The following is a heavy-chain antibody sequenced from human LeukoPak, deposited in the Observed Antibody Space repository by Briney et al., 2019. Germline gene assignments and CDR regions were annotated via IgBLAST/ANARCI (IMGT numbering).Heavy chain of an antibody. CDR3: ARELYDSSGPEAY. V-gene: IGHV1-69*13. CDR2: IIPIFGTA. CDR1: GGTFSSYA. J-gene: IGHJ4*02. D-gene: IGHD3-22*01. Sequence: ASVKVSCKASGGTFSSYAISWVRQAPGQGLEWMGGIIPIFGTANYAQKFQGRVTITADESTSTAYMELSSLRSDDTAVYYCARELYDSSGPEAYWGQGTLVTVSS.